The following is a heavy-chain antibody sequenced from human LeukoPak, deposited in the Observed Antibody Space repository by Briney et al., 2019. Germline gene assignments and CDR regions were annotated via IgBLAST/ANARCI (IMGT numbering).Heavy chain of an antibody. J-gene: IGHJ6*02. V-gene: IGHV3-21*01. CDR2: ISSSSSYI. CDR1: GFTFSSYS. CDR3: AREYCGGDCLDYYYYGMDV. Sequence: GGSLRLSCAASGFTFSSYSMNWVRQAPGKGLEWVSSISSSSSYIYYADSVKGRFTISRDNAKNSLYLQMNSLGAEDTAVYYCAREYCGGDCLDYYYYGMDVWGQGTTVTVSS. D-gene: IGHD2-21*02.